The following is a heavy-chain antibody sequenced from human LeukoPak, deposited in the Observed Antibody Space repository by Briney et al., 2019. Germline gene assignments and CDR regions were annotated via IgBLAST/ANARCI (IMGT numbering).Heavy chain of an antibody. CDR1: GFTFSIYA. D-gene: IGHD3-22*01. V-gene: IGHV3-23*01. J-gene: IGHJ5*01. CDR3: AKDRPNYYESNGHYYRRDGDS. CDR2: TSRGGDYT. Sequence: PGGSLRLSCAASGFTFSIYAMSWVRQAPGKGLEWVSGTSRGGDYTYYAGSVKGRFTISRDNSKNTLYLQMNSLRAEDTATYYCAKDRPNYYESNGHYYRRDGDSWGQGTLVTVSS.